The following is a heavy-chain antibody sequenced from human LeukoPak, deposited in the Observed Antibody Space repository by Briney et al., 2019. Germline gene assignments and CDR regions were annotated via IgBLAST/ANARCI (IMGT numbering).Heavy chain of an antibody. CDR1: GFTFSSYP. CDR2: ISSRSDYI. CDR3: ARLPELPGFGNY. D-gene: IGHD3-10*01. V-gene: IGHV3-21*01. J-gene: IGHJ4*02. Sequence: GGSLRLPCAASGFTFSSYPMNWVRQAPGKGLEWVSSISSRSDYIYYADSVKGRFTISRDDAKNSLYLQMNSLRAEDTAVYYCARLPELPGFGNYWGPGTLVTVSS.